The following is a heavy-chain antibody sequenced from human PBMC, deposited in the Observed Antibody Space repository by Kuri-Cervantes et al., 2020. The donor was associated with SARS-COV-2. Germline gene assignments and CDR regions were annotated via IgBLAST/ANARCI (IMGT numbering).Heavy chain of an antibody. D-gene: IGHD3-3*01. V-gene: IGHV4-59*01. CDR1: GDSISSYY. J-gene: IGHJ5*02. Sequence: SETLSLTCTVSGDSISSYYWSWIRQTPGKGLEWIGYIYYSGSTNYNRSLKSRVTMSVDTSKNQFSLKLSSVTAADTAVYYCARARRITIFGVINWFDPWGQGTLVTVSS. CDR2: IYYSGST. CDR3: ARARRITIFGVINWFDP.